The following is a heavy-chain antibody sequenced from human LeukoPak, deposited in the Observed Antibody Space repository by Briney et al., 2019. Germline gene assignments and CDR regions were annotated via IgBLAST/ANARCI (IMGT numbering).Heavy chain of an antibody. V-gene: IGHV3-33*01. D-gene: IGHD6-19*01. Sequence: GSLRLSFAASGFTFSSHGMHRGRQAPGKGREWGAGIWYDGSNKYYADSVKGRFTISRDNSKNTLYLQMNSLRAEDTAVYYCAIAVAVAGPIDYWGQGTLVTVSS. CDR1: GFTFSSHG. CDR2: IWYDGSNK. J-gene: IGHJ4*02. CDR3: AIAVAVAGPIDY.